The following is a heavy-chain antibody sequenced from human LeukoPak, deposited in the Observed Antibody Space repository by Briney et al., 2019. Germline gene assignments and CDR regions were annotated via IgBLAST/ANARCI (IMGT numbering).Heavy chain of an antibody. CDR1: GFTFSSYA. CDR3: AKAWDIVVVVAATVAFDI. CDR2: ISGSGGST. V-gene: IGHV3-23*01. J-gene: IGHJ3*02. Sequence: GGSQRLSCAASGFTFSSYAMSWVRQAPGKGLEWVSAISGSGGSTYYADSVKGRFTISRDNSKNTLYLQMNSLRAEDTAVYYYAKAWDIVVVVAATVAFDIWGQGTMVTVSS. D-gene: IGHD2-15*01.